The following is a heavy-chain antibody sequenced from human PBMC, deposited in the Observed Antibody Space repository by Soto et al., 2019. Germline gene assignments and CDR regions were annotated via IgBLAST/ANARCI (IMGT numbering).Heavy chain of an antibody. Sequence: GGSLRLSCAASGFTFSSYSMNWVRQAPGKGLEWVSSISSSSSYIYYADSVKGRFTISRDNAKNSLYLQMNSLRAEDTAVYYCARVSPTRLRVFDYWGQGTLVTVSS. CDR1: GFTFSSYS. J-gene: IGHJ4*02. V-gene: IGHV3-21*01. CDR2: ISSSSSYI. CDR3: ARVSPTRLRVFDY. D-gene: IGHD6-25*01.